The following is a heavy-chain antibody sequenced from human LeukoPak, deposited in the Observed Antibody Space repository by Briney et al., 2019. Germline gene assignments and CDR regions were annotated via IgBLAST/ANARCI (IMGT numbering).Heavy chain of an antibody. CDR2: ISSSSSYI. J-gene: IGHJ6*03. CDR1: GFTFSSYS. D-gene: IGHD6-6*01. V-gene: IGHV3-21*01. CDR3: ARELAASYMDV. Sequence: KPGGSLRLSCAASGFTFSSYSMNWVRQAPGKGLEWVSSISSSSSYIYYADSVRGRFTISRDNAKNSLYLQMNSLRAEDTAVYYCARELAASYMDVWGKGTTVTVSS.